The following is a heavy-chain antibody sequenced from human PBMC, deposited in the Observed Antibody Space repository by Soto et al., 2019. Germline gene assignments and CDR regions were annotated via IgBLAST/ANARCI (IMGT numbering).Heavy chain of an antibody. CDR2: TYYRSKWYN. CDR1: GDSVSSNSAA. V-gene: IGHV6-1*01. J-gene: IGHJ4*02. Sequence: SQTLSLTCAISGDSVSSNSAAWNWIRQSPSRGLEWLGRTYYRSKWYNDYAVSVKSRITINPDTSKNQFSLQLNSVTPEDTAVYYCARDLNYDFWSGYLPFDYWGQGTLVTVSS. CDR3: ARDLNYDFWSGYLPFDY. D-gene: IGHD3-3*01.